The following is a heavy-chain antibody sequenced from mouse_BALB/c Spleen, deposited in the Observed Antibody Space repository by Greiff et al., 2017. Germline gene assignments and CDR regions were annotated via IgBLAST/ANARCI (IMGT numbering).Heavy chain of an antibody. J-gene: IGHJ1*01. D-gene: IGHD2-1*01. CDR1: GYTFTSYW. V-gene: IGHV1-7*01. Sequence: QVQLQQSGAELAKPGASVKMSCKASGYTFTSYWMHWVKQRPGQGLEWIGYINPSTGYTEYNQKFKDKATLTADKSSSTAYMQLSSLTSEDSAVYYCARRGNGGYFDVWGAGTTVTVSS. CDR2: INPSTGYT. CDR3: ARRGNGGYFDV.